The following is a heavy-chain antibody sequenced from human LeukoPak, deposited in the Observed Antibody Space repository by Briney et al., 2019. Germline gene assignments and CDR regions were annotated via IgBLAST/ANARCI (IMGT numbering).Heavy chain of an antibody. V-gene: IGHV1-2*02. Sequence: ASVKVSCKASVYTFTGYYLHWVLQAPAQGLEWMGVINPNSDGTNYAQKVQGKVTQTRDTSLPTPYMALSRLRSDDPAVYYRATPPAYRYGQPLYYYYGMDVWGQGTTVTVSS. CDR2: INPNSDGT. J-gene: IGHJ6*02. D-gene: IGHD5-18*01. CDR1: VYTFTGYY. CDR3: ATPPAYRYGQPLYYYYGMDV.